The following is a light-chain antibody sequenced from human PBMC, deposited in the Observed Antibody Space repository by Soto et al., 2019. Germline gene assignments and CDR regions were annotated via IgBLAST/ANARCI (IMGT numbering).Light chain of an antibody. V-gene: IGKV3-15*01. CDR2: GAS. CDR1: QSVTSS. CDR3: QQYNNWPVT. Sequence: EIVMTQSPATLSVSPGERVTFSCRASQSVTSSLAWYQHKPGQAPRLLISGASTGATGIPARFSGSGSGTEFTLTINSLQSEDFAIYDCQQYNNWPVTFGGGTKVEIK. J-gene: IGKJ4*01.